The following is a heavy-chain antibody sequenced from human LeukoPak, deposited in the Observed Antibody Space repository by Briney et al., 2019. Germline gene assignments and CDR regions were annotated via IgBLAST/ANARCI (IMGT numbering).Heavy chain of an antibody. J-gene: IGHJ1*01. CDR2: IHIDGSAT. V-gene: IGHV3-74*01. Sequence: GGALRLSCAASGFTFSSHWMHWVRQAPGKGLVWVSRIHIDGSATTYADFVKGRFTISRDNAKNTLYLQMNSLRAEDTAVYYCARDIVVDANGFQHWGQGTLVTVSS. D-gene: IGHD2-2*01. CDR3: ARDIVVDANGFQH. CDR1: GFTFSSHW.